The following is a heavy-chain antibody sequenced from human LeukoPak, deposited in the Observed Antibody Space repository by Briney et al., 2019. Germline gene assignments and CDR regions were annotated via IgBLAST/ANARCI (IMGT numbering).Heavy chain of an antibody. D-gene: IGHD3-22*01. CDR2: IWSDGNNK. CDR3: ARDGATDYYDSSGYFDY. V-gene: IGHV3-33*01. CDR1: GFTFSTYG. Sequence: GRSLRLSCAASGFTFSTYGMHWVRQAPGKGLEWVADIWSDGNNKYYADPVKGRFTISRDTSKNTLYLQMNSLRAEDTAVYYCARDGATDYYDSSGYFDYWGQGTLVTVSS. J-gene: IGHJ4*02.